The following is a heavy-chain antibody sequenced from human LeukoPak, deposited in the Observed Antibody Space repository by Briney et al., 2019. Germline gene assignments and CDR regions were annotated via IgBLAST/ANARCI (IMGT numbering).Heavy chain of an antibody. D-gene: IGHD2-2*02. CDR2: INHSGST. CDR1: GGSFSGYY. CDR3: ARGRDYCSSTSCYNRSWFDP. V-gene: IGHV4-34*01. J-gene: IGHJ5*02. Sequence: SETLSPTCAVYGGSFSGYYWSWIRQPPGKGLEWIGEINHSGSTNYNPSLKSRVTISVDTSKNQFSLKLSSVTAADTAVYYCARGRDYCSSTSCYNRSWFDPWGQGTLVTVSS.